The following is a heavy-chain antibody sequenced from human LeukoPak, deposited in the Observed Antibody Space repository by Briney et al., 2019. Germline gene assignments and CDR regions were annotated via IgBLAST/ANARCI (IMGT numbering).Heavy chain of an antibody. CDR1: GYTFTGYY. Sequence: ASVKVPCKASGYTFTGYYMHWVRQAPGQGLEWMGWINPNSGGTNYAQKFQGRVTMTRDTSISTAYMELSRLRSDDTAVYYCARLPRIAARPSWFDPWGQGTLVTVSS. CDR3: ARLPRIAARPSWFDP. J-gene: IGHJ5*02. V-gene: IGHV1-2*02. D-gene: IGHD6-6*01. CDR2: INPNSGGT.